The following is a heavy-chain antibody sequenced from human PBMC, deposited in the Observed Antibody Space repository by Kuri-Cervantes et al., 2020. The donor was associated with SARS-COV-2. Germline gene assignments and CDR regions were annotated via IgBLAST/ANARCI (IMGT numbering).Heavy chain of an antibody. CDR2: IYTSGST. Sequence: LRLCSTVSAGSTSSGGYYWSWIRQPAGKGLEWIGRIYTSGSTNYNPSLKSRVTISVDTSKNQFSLKLSSVTAADTAVYYCARGTVGAPGGGMDVWGQGTTVTVSS. CDR3: ARGTVGAPGGGMDV. J-gene: IGHJ6*02. CDR1: AGSTSSGGYY. D-gene: IGHD1-26*01. V-gene: IGHV4-61*02.